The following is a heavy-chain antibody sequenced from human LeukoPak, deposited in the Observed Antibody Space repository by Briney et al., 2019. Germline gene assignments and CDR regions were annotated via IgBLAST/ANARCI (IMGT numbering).Heavy chain of an antibody. J-gene: IGHJ1*01. CDR1: GFTFSDSA. Sequence: AGGSLRLSCAASGFTFSDSAIHWVRQASGKGLEWVGRIRSKGYNYATENAASEEGMFTISRDDSKNTAYLQMNSLKTEDTAVYYCSSSGGATISRYWGQGTLVTVSS. CDR3: SSSGGATISRY. CDR2: IRSKGYNYAT. V-gene: IGHV3-73*01. D-gene: IGHD5-12*01.